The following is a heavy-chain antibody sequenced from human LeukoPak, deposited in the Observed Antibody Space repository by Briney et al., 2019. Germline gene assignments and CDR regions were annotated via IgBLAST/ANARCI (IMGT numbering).Heavy chain of an antibody. Sequence: PSETLSLTCAVSGGSISSGGYSWSWIRQPPGKGLEWIGYIYHSGSTCYNPSLKSRVTISVDTSKNQLSLSLRSVTAADTAVYYCARLYQGKRPPDYWGQGTLVTVSS. D-gene: IGHD6-25*01. CDR2: IYHSGST. CDR3: ARLYQGKRPPDY. V-gene: IGHV4-30-2*01. CDR1: GGSISSGGYS. J-gene: IGHJ4*02.